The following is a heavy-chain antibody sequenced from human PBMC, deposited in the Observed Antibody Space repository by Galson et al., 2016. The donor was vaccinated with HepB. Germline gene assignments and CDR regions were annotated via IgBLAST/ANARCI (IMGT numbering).Heavy chain of an antibody. V-gene: IGHV3-23*01. CDR3: ACKYSTGWYAGAFDP. Sequence: SLRLSCAASGFPFNNYVLGWVRQAPAKGLEWVSLISAGGVNTCSADSVKGWFTISRDNSKNTLYLQMDSLRADDTAVYYCACKYSTGWYAGAFDPWGQGTLVTVSS. D-gene: IGHD6-19*01. CDR1: GFPFNNYV. CDR2: ISAGGVNT. J-gene: IGHJ5*02.